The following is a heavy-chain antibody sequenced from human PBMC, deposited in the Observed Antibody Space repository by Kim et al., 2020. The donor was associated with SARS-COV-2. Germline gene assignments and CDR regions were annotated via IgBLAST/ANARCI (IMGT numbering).Heavy chain of an antibody. V-gene: IGHV4-59*13. CDR1: GGSISSYY. CDR2: IYYGGRT. Sequence: SQTLSLTCTVSGGSISSYYWSWIRQPPGKGLEWIGYIYYGGRTNYNPSLKSRVNITVDTSKNQFSLNLNSVTAADTAVYYCARGHYYYYYGMGVWGQGTTVTVSS. CDR3: ARGHYYYYYGMGV. J-gene: IGHJ6*02.